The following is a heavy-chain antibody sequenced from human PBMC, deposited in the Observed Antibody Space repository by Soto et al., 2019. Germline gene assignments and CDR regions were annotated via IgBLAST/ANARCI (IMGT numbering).Heavy chain of an antibody. CDR3: ARADPGGRSSGWYEFCWFDP. CDR2: ISAYNGNT. CDR1: GYTFTSYG. D-gene: IGHD6-19*01. Sequence: QVQLVQSGAEVKKPGASVKVSCKASGYTFTSYGISWVRQAPGQGLEWMGWISAYNGNTNYAQKLQGRVTMTTDTSTSTAYRELRSLRSADRAVYSCARADPGGRSSGWYEFCWFDPWGQGTLVTVSS. V-gene: IGHV1-18*01. J-gene: IGHJ5*02.